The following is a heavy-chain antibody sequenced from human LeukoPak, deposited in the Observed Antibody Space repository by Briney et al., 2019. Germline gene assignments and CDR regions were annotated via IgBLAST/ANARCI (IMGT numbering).Heavy chain of an antibody. J-gene: IGHJ6*02. CDR1: GGSISSSNYF. CDR3: ARQLYSIATV. Sequence: SETLSLTCTVSGGSISSSNYFWGWIRQPSGKGLEWIGNIYYSGSTYYNPSLKSRVTISVDTSKNQFSLQLSSVTVADTAVYYCARQLYSIATVWGQGTTVTVSS. CDR2: IYYSGST. D-gene: IGHD6-13*01. V-gene: IGHV4-39*01.